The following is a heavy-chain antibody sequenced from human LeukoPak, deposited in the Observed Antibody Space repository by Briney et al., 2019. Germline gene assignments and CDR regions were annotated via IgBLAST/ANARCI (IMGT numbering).Heavy chain of an antibody. CDR1: GGSITSGNYY. D-gene: IGHD2/OR15-2a*01. Sequence: PSETLSLTGTVSGGSITSGNYYWSWIRQPAGKGLEWIGRINSRGSTNYDPSLKSRVSISVDTSKNYFSLELSSVTAADTAVYYCARGFSTISCYDYWGQGTLVTVSS. CDR3: ARGFSTISCYDY. V-gene: IGHV4-61*02. CDR2: INSRGST. J-gene: IGHJ4*02.